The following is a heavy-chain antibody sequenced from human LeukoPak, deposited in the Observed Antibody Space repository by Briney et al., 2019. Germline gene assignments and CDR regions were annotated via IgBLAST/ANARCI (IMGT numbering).Heavy chain of an antibody. Sequence: PGGSLRLSCAASGFTFSSYSMNWVRQAPGKGLEWVSYISSNSSTIYYADSVKGRFTISRDNAKNSLYLQMSSLRAEDTAVYYCARDSVYCSSTSCYGYYYGMDVWGQGTTVTVSS. J-gene: IGHJ6*02. CDR2: ISSNSSTI. V-gene: IGHV3-48*01. CDR1: GFTFSSYS. D-gene: IGHD2-2*01. CDR3: ARDSVYCSSTSCYGYYYGMDV.